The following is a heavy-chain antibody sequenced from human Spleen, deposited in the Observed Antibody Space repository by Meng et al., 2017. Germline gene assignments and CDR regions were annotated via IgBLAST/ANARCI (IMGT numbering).Heavy chain of an antibody. CDR3: ATEYYDSGSPLY. CDR1: GYTLSELS. CDR2: FDPERGET. V-gene: IGHV1-24*01. Sequence: ASVKVSCKVSGYTLSELSMHWVRQAPGKGLEWMGGFDPERGETIYAQKFQGRITMTEDTSTDTAYLKLSNLRSEDTAVYYCATEYYDSGSPLYWGQGTLVTVSS. J-gene: IGHJ4*02. D-gene: IGHD3-10*01.